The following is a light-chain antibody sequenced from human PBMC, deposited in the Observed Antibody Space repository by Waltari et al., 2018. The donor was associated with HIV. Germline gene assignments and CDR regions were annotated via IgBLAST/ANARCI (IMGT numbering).Light chain of an antibody. CDR2: GAF. Sequence: DIQMTQSPSSLSASIGDTVIITCRASQDISNSVSWFQQQPGKVPKLLVHGAFILQRGVPSRFSGSGSGTDFTLTISGLQAEDFATYFCQQYYDVPLTFGGGTRVDI. CDR1: QDISNS. CDR3: QQYYDVPLT. V-gene: IGKV1-NL1*01. J-gene: IGKJ4*01.